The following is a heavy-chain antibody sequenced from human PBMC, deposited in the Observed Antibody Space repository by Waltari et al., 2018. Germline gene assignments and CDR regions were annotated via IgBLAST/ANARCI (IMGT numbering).Heavy chain of an antibody. J-gene: IGHJ6*03. CDR1: GYTFTDYY. Sequence: EVQLVQSGAEVKKPGATVKISCKVSGYTFTDYYMHWVQQAPGKGLEWMGLVDPEDGETIYAEKFQGRVTITADTSTDTAYMELSSLRSEDTAVYYCATDRAGNDFGAYYYMDVWGKGTTVTVSS. CDR3: ATDRAGNDFGAYYYMDV. D-gene: IGHD3-3*01. CDR2: VDPEDGET. V-gene: IGHV1-69-2*01.